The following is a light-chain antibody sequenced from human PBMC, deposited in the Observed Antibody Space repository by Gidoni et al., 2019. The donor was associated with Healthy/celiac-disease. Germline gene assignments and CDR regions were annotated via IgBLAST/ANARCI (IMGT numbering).Light chain of an antibody. CDR2: KAS. J-gene: IGKJ3*01. CDR1: QSSSSW. CDR3: QQYNSYFT. Sequence: DIQVNQSTSTLSASVGDRVPIAFRASQSSSSWLAWYQQTPGKATKLLIYKASSLESGVPSRFSGSGSATEFTITISSLPSDDFATYYCQQYNSYFTFGPGTKVDIK. V-gene: IGKV1-5*03.